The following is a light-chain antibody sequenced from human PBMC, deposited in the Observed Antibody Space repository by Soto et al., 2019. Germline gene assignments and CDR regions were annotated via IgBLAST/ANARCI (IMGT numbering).Light chain of an antibody. CDR3: SSYRSSNTPVV. CDR1: SSDVGSHNT. J-gene: IGLJ2*01. CDR2: DVT. V-gene: IGLV2-14*01. Sequence: QSALTQPASVSGSHGQSITIPCTGTSSDVGSHNTVSWYQQHPVKAPKLMIYDVTNRPSGVSYRFSGSKSGNTASLTISGLQAEDEADYYCSSYRSSNTPVVFGGGTKLTVL.